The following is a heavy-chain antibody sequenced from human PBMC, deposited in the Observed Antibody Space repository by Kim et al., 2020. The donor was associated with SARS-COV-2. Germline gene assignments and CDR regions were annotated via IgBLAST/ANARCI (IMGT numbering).Heavy chain of an antibody. J-gene: IGHJ4*02. V-gene: IGHV1-2*02. CDR3: ARELVVDYYDSSDY. D-gene: IGHD3-22*01. Sequence: AQKFQGRVTMTRDTSISTAYMELSRLRSDDTAVYYCARELVVDYYDSSDYWGQGTLVTVSS.